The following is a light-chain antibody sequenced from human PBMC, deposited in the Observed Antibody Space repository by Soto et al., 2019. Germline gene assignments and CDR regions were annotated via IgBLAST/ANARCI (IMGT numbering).Light chain of an antibody. CDR2: RNN. V-gene: IGLV1-47*01. J-gene: IGLJ1*01. Sequence: QSVLTHPPSASGTPGQRVTISCSGSSSNIGSNYVYWYQQLPGTAPKLLIYRNNQRPSGVPDRFSGSKSGTSASLAISGLRSEVEADYYCAAWDDTLSGSGVFGTGTKVTAL. CDR1: SSNIGSNY. CDR3: AAWDDTLSGSGV.